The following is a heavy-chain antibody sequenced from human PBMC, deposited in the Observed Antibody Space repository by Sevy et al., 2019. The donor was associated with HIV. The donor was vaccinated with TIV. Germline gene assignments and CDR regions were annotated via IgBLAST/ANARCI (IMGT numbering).Heavy chain of an antibody. V-gene: IGHV3-33*01. Sequence: GGSLRLSCAASGFTFSSYGMHWVRQAPGKGLEWVAVIWYDGSNKYYADSVKGRFTISRDNSKNTLYLQMNSLRAEDTAVYDCARESIAVAGIGYYFDYWGLGTLVTVSS. CDR2: IWYDGSNK. D-gene: IGHD6-19*01. CDR1: GFTFSSYG. J-gene: IGHJ4*02. CDR3: ARESIAVAGIGYYFDY.